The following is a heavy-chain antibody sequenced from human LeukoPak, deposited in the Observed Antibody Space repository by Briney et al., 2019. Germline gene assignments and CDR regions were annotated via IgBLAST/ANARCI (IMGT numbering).Heavy chain of an antibody. V-gene: IGHV4-61*01. J-gene: IGHJ5*02. CDR3: ARDKHGSWFDP. Sequence: SETLSLTCTVSGGSISSGSYYWSWIRQPPGKGLEWIGYIYYSGSTNYNPSLKSRVTISVDTSKNQFSLKLSSVTAADTAVYYCARDKHGSWFDPWGQGTLVTVSS. CDR2: IYYSGST. CDR1: GGSISSGSYY.